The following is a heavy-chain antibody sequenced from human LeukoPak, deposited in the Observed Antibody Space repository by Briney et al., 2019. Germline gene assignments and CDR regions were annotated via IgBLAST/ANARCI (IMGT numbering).Heavy chain of an antibody. CDR2: INHSGST. D-gene: IGHD2-15*01. CDR3: ASMVVVARGWFAP. CDR1: GGSFSGYH. Sequence: SETLSLTCAVYGGSFSGYHWSWIRQPPGKGLEWIGEINHSGSTNYNPSLKSRVTISVDTSKNQFSLKLSSVTAADTAVYYCASMVVVARGWFAPWGQGTLVTVSS. V-gene: IGHV4-34*01. J-gene: IGHJ5*02.